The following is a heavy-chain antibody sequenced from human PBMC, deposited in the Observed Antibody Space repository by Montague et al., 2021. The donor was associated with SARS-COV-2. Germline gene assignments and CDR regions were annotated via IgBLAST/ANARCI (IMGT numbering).Heavy chain of an antibody. CDR1: GGSLSGYY. Sequence: SETLSLTCAVYGGSLSGYYWSWIRQPPGKGLEWIGEIFRSGDSNYNPSLKSRVTMSVDMSRNQFSLSLSNVTAADTAIYYCVRGGTMTVVVFDYWGQGTLVTVSS. V-gene: IGHV4-34*01. J-gene: IGHJ4*02. D-gene: IGHD3-22*01. CDR2: IFRSGDS. CDR3: VRGGTMTVVVFDY.